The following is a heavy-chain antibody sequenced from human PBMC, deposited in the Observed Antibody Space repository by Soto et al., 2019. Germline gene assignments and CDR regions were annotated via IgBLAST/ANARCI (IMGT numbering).Heavy chain of an antibody. CDR2: VYYTGST. J-gene: IGHJ4*02. Sequence: WTWIRQHPGKGLEYIGNVYYTGSTYYTPSLQSRLTMSADTSENQFSLKLTSVTAADTAVYYCASGAFGGNSGFGLVGYWGQGTLVTVSS. V-gene: IGHV4-31*02. D-gene: IGHD2-21*02. CDR3: ASGAFGGNSGFGLVGY.